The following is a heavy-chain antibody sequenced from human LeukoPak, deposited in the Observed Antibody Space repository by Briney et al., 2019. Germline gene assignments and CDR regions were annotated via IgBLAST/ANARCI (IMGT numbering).Heavy chain of an antibody. Sequence: SETLSLTCAVYGGSFSGYYWSWIRQPPGKGLEWIGEINHSGSTNYNPSLKSRVTISVDTSKNQFSLKLSSVTAADTAVYYCARVGFPPYHDFWSGARYYYYGMDVWGQGTTVTVSS. CDR1: GGSFSGYY. D-gene: IGHD3-3*01. CDR2: INHSGST. CDR3: ARVGFPPYHDFWSGARYYYYGMDV. V-gene: IGHV4-34*01. J-gene: IGHJ6*02.